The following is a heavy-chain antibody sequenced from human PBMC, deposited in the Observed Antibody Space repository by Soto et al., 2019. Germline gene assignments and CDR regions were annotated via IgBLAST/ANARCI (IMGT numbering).Heavy chain of an antibody. CDR2: ISSNGHST. CDR3: AKGRSYYYYYGVDV. CDR1: GFTFSNYA. V-gene: IGHV3-64*01. J-gene: IGHJ6*02. Sequence: GGSLRLSCAASGFTFSNYAMHWVRQAPGKGLEYVSTISSNGHSTDYANSVKGRFTISRDNSMNTLYLQMGSLRAEDTAVYYCAKGRSYYYYYGVDVWGQGTTVTVSS.